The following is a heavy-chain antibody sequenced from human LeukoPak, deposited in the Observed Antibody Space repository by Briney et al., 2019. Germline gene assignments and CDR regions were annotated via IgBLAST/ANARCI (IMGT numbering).Heavy chain of an antibody. CDR3: ARQVVVVTPFDY. CDR1: GGSISSYY. CDR2: IYYSGST. J-gene: IGHJ4*02. V-gene: IGHV4-59*01. D-gene: IGHD3-22*01. Sequence: SETLSLTCTVSGGSISSYYWSWIRQPPGKGLEGIGYIYYSGSTNYNPSLKSRVTISVDTSKNQSSLKLSSVTAADTAVYYCARQVVVVTPFDYWGQGTLVTVSS.